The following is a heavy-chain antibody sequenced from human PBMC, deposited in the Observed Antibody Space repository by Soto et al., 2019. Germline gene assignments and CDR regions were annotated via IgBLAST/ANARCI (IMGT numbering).Heavy chain of an antibody. CDR2: ISAYNGNT. J-gene: IGHJ5*02. CDR1: GYTFTSYG. Sequence: QVQLVQSGAEVKKPGASVKVSCKASGYTFTSYGISWVRQAPGQGLEWMGWISAYNGNTNYAQKLQGRVTMTTDTSPSTDYMELRSLRSDDTAVYYCARDPYYYDSSGPGWFDPWGQGTLVTVSS. CDR3: ARDPYYYDSSGPGWFDP. V-gene: IGHV1-18*01. D-gene: IGHD3-22*01.